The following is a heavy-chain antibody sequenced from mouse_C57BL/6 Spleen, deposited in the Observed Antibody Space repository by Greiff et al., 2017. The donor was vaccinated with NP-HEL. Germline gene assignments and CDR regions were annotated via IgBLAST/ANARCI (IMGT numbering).Heavy chain of an antibody. D-gene: IGHD2-4*01. Sequence: EVQLQQSGPELVKPGASVKMSCKASGYTFTDYNMDWVKQSHGKSLEWIGDINPNNGGTIYNQKFKGKATLTVDKSSSTAYMELRSLTSEDTAVYYCARGIYYDYDGAMDYWGQGTSVTVSS. CDR1: GYTFTDYN. V-gene: IGHV1-18*01. CDR2: INPNNGGT. CDR3: ARGIYYDYDGAMDY. J-gene: IGHJ4*01.